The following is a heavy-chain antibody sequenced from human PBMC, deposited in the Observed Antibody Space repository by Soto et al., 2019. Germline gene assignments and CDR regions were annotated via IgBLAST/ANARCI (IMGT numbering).Heavy chain of an antibody. D-gene: IGHD6-13*01. J-gene: IGHJ6*02. Sequence: SGPTLVNPTQTLTLTCTFSGFSLSTSGMRVSWIRQPPGKALEWLALIDWDDDKYYSTSLKTRLTISKDTSKNQVVLTMTNMDPVDTATYCCARMSYSYDYYHYGMAVWGQGTTVTVSS. V-gene: IGHV2-70*01. CDR1: GFSLSTSGMR. CDR3: ARMSYSYDYYHYGMAV. CDR2: IDWDDDK.